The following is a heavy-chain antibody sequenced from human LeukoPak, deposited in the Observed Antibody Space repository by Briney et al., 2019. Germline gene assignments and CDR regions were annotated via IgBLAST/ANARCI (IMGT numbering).Heavy chain of an antibody. Sequence: SDTLSLTCAVYGGSFSGYYWSWIRQPPGKGLERIGEINHSGSTNYNPSLKSRVTISVDTSQNQYSLKLSSVTAADTALYYCARRKYCSSTSCYVVWFDPWGQGTLVTVSS. D-gene: IGHD2-2*01. V-gene: IGHV4-34*01. CDR2: INHSGST. CDR3: ARRKYCSSTSCYVVWFDP. CDR1: GGSFSGYY. J-gene: IGHJ5*02.